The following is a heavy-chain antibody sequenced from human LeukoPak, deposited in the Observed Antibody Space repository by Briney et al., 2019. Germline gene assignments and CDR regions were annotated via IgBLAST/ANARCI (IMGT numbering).Heavy chain of an antibody. Sequence: PGGPLRLSCGASGFTFSNYGMLWVRQAPGKGLDWVAFIRYDGNNKLYADSVKGRFTISRDNSKNTLYLHINSLRAEDTAVYYCVKDLEYSGSGTPGAFDFWGQETLVTVSS. CDR3: VKDLEYSGSGTPGAFDF. CDR1: GFTFSNYG. V-gene: IGHV3-30*02. D-gene: IGHD3-10*01. CDR2: IRYDGNNK. J-gene: IGHJ4*02.